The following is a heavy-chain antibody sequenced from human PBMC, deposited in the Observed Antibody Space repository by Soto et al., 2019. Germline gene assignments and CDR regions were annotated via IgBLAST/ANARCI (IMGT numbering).Heavy chain of an antibody. J-gene: IGHJ5*02. CDR2: IIPIFGTA. CDR3: TRDPPESPYSSSWYSWFDP. Sequence: ASVKVSCKASGGTFSSYAISWVRQAPGQGLEWMGGIIPIFGTANYAQKFQGRVTITADESTSTAYMELSSLRSEDTAVYYCTRDPPESPYSSSWYSWFDPWGQGTLVTVSS. D-gene: IGHD6-13*01. CDR1: GGTFSSYA. V-gene: IGHV1-69*13.